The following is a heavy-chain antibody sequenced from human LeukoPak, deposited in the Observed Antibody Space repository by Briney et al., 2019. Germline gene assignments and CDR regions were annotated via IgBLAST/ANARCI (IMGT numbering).Heavy chain of an antibody. J-gene: IGHJ6*02. CDR3: ARVRGYGSYYYYGMDV. CDR1: GGSFSGYY. D-gene: IGHD3-10*01. Sequence: PSETLSLTCAVYGGSFSGYYWSWIRQPPGKGLEWIGEINHSGSANYNPSLKSRVTISVDTSKNQFSLKLSSVTAADTAVYYCARVRGYGSYYYYGMDVWGQGTTVTVSS. CDR2: INHSGSA. V-gene: IGHV4-34*01.